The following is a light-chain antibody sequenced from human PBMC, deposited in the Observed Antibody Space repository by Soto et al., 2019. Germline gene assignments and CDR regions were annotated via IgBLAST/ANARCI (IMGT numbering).Light chain of an antibody. Sequence: DIVMTQSPDSLAVSLGERATINCKSSPSILSSSNNKNYLAWYQQKPGQPPRLLIYWASTRESGVPDRFSGSGSGTDFTLTISSLQAEDVAVYYCQKYYSSPFTFGPGTKVDIK. V-gene: IGKV4-1*01. CDR3: QKYYSSPFT. J-gene: IGKJ3*01. CDR1: PSILSSSNNKNY. CDR2: WAS.